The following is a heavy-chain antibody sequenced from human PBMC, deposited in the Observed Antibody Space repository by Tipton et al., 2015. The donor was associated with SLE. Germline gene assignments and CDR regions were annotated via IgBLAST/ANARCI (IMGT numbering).Heavy chain of an antibody. CDR1: GDSISDGAYY. CDR2: IFITGST. Sequence: TLSLTCTVSGDSISDGAYYWSWIRQPAGKRLEWIGRIFITGSTNYIPSLNSRVTMSVDTSKNQFSLKLRSVTAADTAVYYCARTIGYKGYFQHWGQGTLVIVSS. V-gene: IGHV4-61*02. D-gene: IGHD1-1*01. CDR3: ARTIGYKGYFQH. J-gene: IGHJ1*01.